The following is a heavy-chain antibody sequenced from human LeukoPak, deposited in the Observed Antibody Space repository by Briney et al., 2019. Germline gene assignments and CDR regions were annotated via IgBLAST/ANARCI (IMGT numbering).Heavy chain of an antibody. CDR1: GFTFSSHA. J-gene: IGHJ4*02. D-gene: IGHD3-10*01. Sequence: PGGSLRLSCAASGFTFSSHAMSWVRQAPGRGLEWVSAISGSGGSTYHADSVKGRFTISRDNSKNTLYLQMNSLRAEDTAVYYCAKNAPYYYSSGSFLGGRVADYWGQGTLVTVSS. V-gene: IGHV3-23*01. CDR3: AKNAPYYYSSGSFLGGRVADY. CDR2: ISGSGGST.